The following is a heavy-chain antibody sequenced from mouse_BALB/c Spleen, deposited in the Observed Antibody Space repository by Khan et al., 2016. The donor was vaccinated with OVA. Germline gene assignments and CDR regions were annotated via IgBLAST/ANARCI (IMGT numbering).Heavy chain of an antibody. CDR2: IWGVGST. V-gene: IGHV2-3*01. Sequence: QVQLKESGPGLVAPSQSLSITCTVSGFSLTSYGVSWVRQPPGKGLEWLGVIWGVGSTNYHSALISRLSISKDNSKSQVFLKLSSLQTDDTATYCCGKGYGGSDGWYFDVWGAGTTVTVSS. D-gene: IGHD1-1*01. CDR3: GKGYGGSDGWYFDV. CDR1: GFSLTSYG. J-gene: IGHJ1*01.